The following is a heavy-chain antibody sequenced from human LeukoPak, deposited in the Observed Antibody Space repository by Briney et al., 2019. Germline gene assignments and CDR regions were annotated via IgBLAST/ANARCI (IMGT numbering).Heavy chain of an antibody. V-gene: IGHV4-39*07. CDR3: ARVTGYMIEDYFDY. CDR1: GVSISSSNSY. D-gene: IGHD3-22*01. CDR2: IYYSGNT. Sequence: SETLSLTCTVSGVSISSSNSYWGWIRQPPGKGLEWIGSIYYSGNTYYNASLKSQVSISIDTSKNQFSLRLTSVTAADTAVYYCARVTGYMIEDYFDYWGQGTLVTVSS. J-gene: IGHJ4*02.